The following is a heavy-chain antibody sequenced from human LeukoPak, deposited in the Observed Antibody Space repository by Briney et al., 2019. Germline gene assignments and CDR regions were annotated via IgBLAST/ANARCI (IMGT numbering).Heavy chain of an antibody. V-gene: IGHV3-11*04. Sequence: GGSLRLSCAASGSTFSDYYMSWIRQAPGKGLEWISYISSSGPTIYYADSVKGRFIISRDNAKNSLYLQLNSLRVEDTAVYFCARDSHKGFWGQGALVTVSS. CDR2: ISSSGPTI. CDR1: GSTFSDYY. J-gene: IGHJ4*02. CDR3: ARDSHKGF.